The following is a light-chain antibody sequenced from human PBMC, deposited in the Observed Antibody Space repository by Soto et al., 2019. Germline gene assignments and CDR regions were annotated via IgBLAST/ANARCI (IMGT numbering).Light chain of an antibody. CDR3: QQYGRSPPT. CDR1: QSLSSNS. J-gene: IGKJ1*01. V-gene: IGKV3-20*01. CDR2: GAS. Sequence: EIVLTQSPGTLSLSPGEGAALSCRASQSLSSNSLAWYQHKPGQAPRLLIYGASSKATGVPDRFSGSGSGTGFTLTISRLEPEDFAVYHCQQYGRSPPTFGQGTKVDIK.